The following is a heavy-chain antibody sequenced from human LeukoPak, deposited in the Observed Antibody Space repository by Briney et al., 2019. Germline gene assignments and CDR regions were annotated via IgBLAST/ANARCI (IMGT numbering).Heavy chain of an antibody. CDR1: GLTFSGSA. Sequence: PGGSLRLSCAASGLTFSGSAMSWVRQAPGKGLEWFSLISGSGNSTYYADSVKGRFTISRDNSKNTLYLQMNSLRAEDTAVYYCAKVLVLVSANRYYFDYWGQGTLVTVSS. CDR3: AKVLVLVSANRYYFDY. J-gene: IGHJ4*02. CDR2: ISGSGNST. D-gene: IGHD2-15*01. V-gene: IGHV3-23*01.